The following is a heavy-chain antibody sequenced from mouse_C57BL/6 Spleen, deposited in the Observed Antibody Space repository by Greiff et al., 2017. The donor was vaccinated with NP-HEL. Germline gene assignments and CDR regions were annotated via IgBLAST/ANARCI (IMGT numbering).Heavy chain of an antibody. V-gene: IGHV1-55*01. D-gene: IGHD1-1*01. CDR2: IYPGSGST. J-gene: IGHJ3*01. CDR3: AREGHYYGSSYEFAY. Sequence: QVQLQQPGAELVKPGASVKMSCKASGYTFPSYWITWVKQQPGQGLEWIGDIYPGSGSTNYNEKFKSKATLTVDTSSSTAYMQLSSLTSEDSAVYYCAREGHYYGSSYEFAYWGQGTLVTVSA. CDR1: GYTFPSYW.